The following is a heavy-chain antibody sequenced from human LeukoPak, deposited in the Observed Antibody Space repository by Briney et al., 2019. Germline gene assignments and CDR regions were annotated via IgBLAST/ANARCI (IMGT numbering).Heavy chain of an antibody. CDR2: IYYSGST. CDR3: ARDKAPEGFDP. CDR1: GGSISSYY. V-gene: IGHV4-59*01. J-gene: IGHJ5*02. Sequence: PSETLSLTRTVSGGSISSYYWSWIRQPPGKGLEWIGYIYYSGSTNYSPSLKSRVTISVDTSKNQFSLKLSSVTAADTAVYYCARDKAPEGFDPWGQGTLVTVSS. D-gene: IGHD1-14*01.